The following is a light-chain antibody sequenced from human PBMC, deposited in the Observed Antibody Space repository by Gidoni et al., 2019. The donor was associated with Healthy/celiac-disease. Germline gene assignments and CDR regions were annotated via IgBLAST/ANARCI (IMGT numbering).Light chain of an antibody. CDR1: QGISSY. CDR3: QQSNSYPIT. CDR2: AAS. J-gene: IGKJ5*01. Sequence: IQLTQSPSFLSASVGDRVTITCRASQGISSYLAWYQQKPGKAPKLLIYAASTLQSGVPSRFSGSGSGTEFTLTISSLQPEDFATYYCQQSNSYPITFXQXTRLEIK. V-gene: IGKV1-9*01.